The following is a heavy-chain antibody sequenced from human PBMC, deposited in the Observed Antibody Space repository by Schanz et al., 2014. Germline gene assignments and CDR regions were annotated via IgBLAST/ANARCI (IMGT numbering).Heavy chain of an antibody. Sequence: VHLVESGGGLVKPGGSLRLSCAASGFPFRSYVMHWVRQAPGKGLEWVSAINDNGDSTYYADSVKGRFTISRDSSKTTLFLQMNSLRVEDTAVYYCARYGFRKFGVVYGLAVWGQGTTVTVS. J-gene: IGHJ6*02. CDR1: GFPFRSYV. CDR3: ARYGFRKFGVVYGLAV. D-gene: IGHD3-3*01. CDR2: INDNGDST. V-gene: IGHV3-23*04.